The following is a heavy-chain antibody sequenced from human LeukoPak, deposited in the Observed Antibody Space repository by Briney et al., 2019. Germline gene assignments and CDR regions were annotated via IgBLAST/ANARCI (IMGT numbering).Heavy chain of an antibody. J-gene: IGHJ4*02. V-gene: IGHV3-53*01. CDR1: GFTVSSNY. CDR3: ARGGSSWSLDY. CDR2: VYSGGST. Sequence: GGSLRLSCAASGFTVSSNYMSWVRQAPGKGLEWVSVVYSGGSTYYADSVKGRFTISRDNSKNTLYLQMNSLRAEDTAVYYCARGGSSWSLDYWGQGTLVTVSS. D-gene: IGHD6-13*01.